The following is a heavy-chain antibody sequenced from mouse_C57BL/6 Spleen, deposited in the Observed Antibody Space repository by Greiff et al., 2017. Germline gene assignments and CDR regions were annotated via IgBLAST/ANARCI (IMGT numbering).Heavy chain of an antibody. CDR3: ARHGDGTYAMDY. J-gene: IGHJ4*01. CDR1: GFTFSSYG. CDR2: ISSGGSYT. D-gene: IGHD2-1*01. V-gene: IGHV5-6*01. Sequence: EVTVVESGGDLVKPGGSLKLSCAASGFTFSSYGMSWVRQTPDKRLEWVATISSGGSYTYYPDRVKGRFTISRDNAKNTLYLHMSSLKSEDTAMYYCARHGDGTYAMDYWGQGTSVTVSS.